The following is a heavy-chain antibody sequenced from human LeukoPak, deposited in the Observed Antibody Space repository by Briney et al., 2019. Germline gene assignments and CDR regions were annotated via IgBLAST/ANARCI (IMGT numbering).Heavy chain of an antibody. J-gene: IGHJ4*02. Sequence: PGGSLRLSCAASGFTFSSYSMNWVRQAPGKGLEWVSSISSSSSYIYYADSVKGRFTISRDNAKNSLYLQMNSLRAEDTAVYYCARVGGGSYYRSIDYWGQGTLVTVSS. CDR2: ISSSSSYI. D-gene: IGHD1-26*01. CDR1: GFTFSSYS. CDR3: ARVGGGSYYRSIDY. V-gene: IGHV3-21*01.